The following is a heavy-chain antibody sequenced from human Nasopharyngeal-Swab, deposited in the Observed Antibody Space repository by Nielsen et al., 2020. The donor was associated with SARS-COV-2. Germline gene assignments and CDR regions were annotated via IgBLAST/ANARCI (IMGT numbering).Heavy chain of an antibody. D-gene: IGHD6-19*01. V-gene: IGHV3-30-3*01. Sequence: GGPLRLPCAASGFTFSSYALHWARQVPGKGLEWVAVISYDGSNKYYADSVKGRFTISRDNSKNTLYLQMNSLRAEDTAVYYCARDGAVAGTSYFDYWGQGTLVTVSS. CDR3: ARDGAVAGTSYFDY. CDR2: ISYDGSNK. CDR1: GFTFSSYA. J-gene: IGHJ4*02.